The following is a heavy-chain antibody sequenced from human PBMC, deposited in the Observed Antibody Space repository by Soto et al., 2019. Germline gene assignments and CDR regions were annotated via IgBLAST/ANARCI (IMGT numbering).Heavy chain of an antibody. CDR1: GGSLSGYY. J-gene: IGHJ6*03. CDR2: INHSGST. Sequence: SETLSLTCAVYGGSLSGYYWSWIRQPPGKGLEWIGEINHSGSTNYNPSLKSRVTISVDTSKNQFSLKLSSVTAADTAVYYCARGYCSSTSCYVFRITGYYYMDVWGKGTTVTVSS. D-gene: IGHD2-2*01. V-gene: IGHV4-34*01. CDR3: ARGYCSSTSCYVFRITGYYYMDV.